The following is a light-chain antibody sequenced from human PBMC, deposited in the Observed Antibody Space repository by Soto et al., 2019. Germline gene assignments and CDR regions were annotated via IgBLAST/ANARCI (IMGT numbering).Light chain of an antibody. CDR2: GAS. CDR1: QNVDSNY. CDR3: QQYGSLSWP. Sequence: IGWKMSAGTLSLSKRERATLSCRSSQNVDSNYLAWYQQKPGQAPRIIIFGASGRATGIPDRFSGSGSGTDFTLTISRLEPEDFAVYYCQQYGSLSWPFGQVTKV. V-gene: IGKV3-20*01. J-gene: IGKJ1*01.